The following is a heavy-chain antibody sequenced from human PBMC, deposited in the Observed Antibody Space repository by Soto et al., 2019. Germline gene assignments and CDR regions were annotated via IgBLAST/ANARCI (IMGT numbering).Heavy chain of an antibody. D-gene: IGHD2-15*01. CDR1: RYIFIDYW. V-gene: IGHV5-51*01. CDR2: VYPRDSDT. Sequence: RKSLKISCKASRYIFIDYWIGWVRQMPGKGLEWMGIVYPRDSDTRYSPSFQGQVTISADRSTGTAFLQWRSLKASDTALYYCARPPLPGYSIHFNSWGQGTLVTVAS. J-gene: IGHJ4*02. CDR3: ARPPLPGYSIHFNS.